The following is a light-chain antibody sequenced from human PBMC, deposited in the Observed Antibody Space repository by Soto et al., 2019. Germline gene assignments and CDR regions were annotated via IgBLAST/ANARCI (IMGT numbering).Light chain of an antibody. CDR2: EDN. Sequence: FMLTQPHSVSESPGKTVTISCTRSSGSIASNYVQWYQHRPGSSPTTVIYEDNQRPSGVPDRFSGSIDSSSNSASLTISGLKTEDEADYYCQSYDSSIVVFGGGTKVTVL. CDR3: QSYDSSIVV. CDR1: SGSIASNY. J-gene: IGLJ2*01. V-gene: IGLV6-57*01.